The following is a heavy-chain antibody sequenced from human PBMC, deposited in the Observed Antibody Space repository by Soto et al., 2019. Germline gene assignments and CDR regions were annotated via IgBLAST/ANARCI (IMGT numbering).Heavy chain of an antibody. Sequence: LSLTCTVSGGSISSYYWSWIRQPPGKGLEWIGYIYYSGSTNYNPSLKSRVTISVDTSKNQFSLKLSSVTAADTAVYYCARDRPGYDYYYYGMDVWGQGTTVTVSS. CDR1: GGSISSYY. J-gene: IGHJ6*02. CDR2: IYYSGST. CDR3: ARDRPGYDYYYYGMDV. D-gene: IGHD6-6*01. V-gene: IGHV4-59*01.